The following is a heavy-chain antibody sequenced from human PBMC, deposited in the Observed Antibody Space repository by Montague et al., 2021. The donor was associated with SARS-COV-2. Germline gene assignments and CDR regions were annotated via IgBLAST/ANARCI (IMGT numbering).Heavy chain of an antibody. V-gene: IGHV4-39*07. CDR1: GGSISSSSYY. Sequence: SETLSLTCTVSGGSISSSSYYWGWIRQPPGKGLEWIGSIYYSGSTYYXPSLKSRVTISVDTSKNQFSLKLRSVTAADTAVYYCARVGRQQLVRLSGMDVWGQGTTVTVSS. J-gene: IGHJ6*02. D-gene: IGHD6-13*01. CDR2: IYYSGST. CDR3: ARVGRQQLVRLSGMDV.